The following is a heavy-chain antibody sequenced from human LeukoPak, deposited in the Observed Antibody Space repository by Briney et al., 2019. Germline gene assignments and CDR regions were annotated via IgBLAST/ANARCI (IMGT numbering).Heavy chain of an antibody. CDR1: GFTFSSYW. CDR3: AREAAAGSYYFDY. Sequence: GWSLRLSCAASGFTFSSYWMSWVRQAPGKGLEGVANIKQDGSEKYYVDSVKGRFTISRDNAKNSLSLQVNSLRAEDTAVYYCAREAAAGSYYFDYWGQGTLVTLSS. D-gene: IGHD6-13*01. J-gene: IGHJ4*02. V-gene: IGHV3-7*03. CDR2: IKQDGSEK.